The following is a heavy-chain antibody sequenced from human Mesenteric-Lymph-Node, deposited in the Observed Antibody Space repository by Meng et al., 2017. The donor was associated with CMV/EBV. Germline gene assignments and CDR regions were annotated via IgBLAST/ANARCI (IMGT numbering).Heavy chain of an antibody. D-gene: IGHD4-17*01. J-gene: IGHJ6*02. CDR1: GFTFSSYS. Sequence: GGSLRLSCAASGFTFSSYSMNWVRQAPGKGLEWVSSISSSSSYIYYADSEKGRFTISRDNAKNSLYLQMNSLRAEDTAVYYCARTPDYGDYVNYYYGMDVWGQGTTVTVSS. CDR2: ISSSSSYI. CDR3: ARTPDYGDYVNYYYGMDV. V-gene: IGHV3-21*01.